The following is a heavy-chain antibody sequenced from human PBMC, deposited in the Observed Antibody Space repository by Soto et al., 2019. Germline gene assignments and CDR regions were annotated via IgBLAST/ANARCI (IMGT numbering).Heavy chain of an antibody. J-gene: IGHJ6*02. CDR3: ARDGRGYSYGYYYYGMDV. D-gene: IGHD5-18*01. Sequence: SETLSLTCTVSGGSISSSSYYWGWIRQPPGKGLEWIGSIYYSGSTYYNPSLQSRVTISVDTSKNQFSLKLSSVTAADTALYYCARDGRGYSYGYYYYGMDVWGQGTTVTVSS. V-gene: IGHV4-39*07. CDR1: GGSISSSSYY. CDR2: IYYSGST.